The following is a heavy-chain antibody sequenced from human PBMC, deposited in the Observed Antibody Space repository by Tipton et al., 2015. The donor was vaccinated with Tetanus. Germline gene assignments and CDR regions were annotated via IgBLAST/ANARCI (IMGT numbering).Heavy chain of an antibody. J-gene: IGHJ5*02. CDR1: GGSISSYY. Sequence: LRLSCTVSGGSISSYYCPPLPQPPGRGLEWIGYIYYSGSTNYNPSLKSRVTISVDTSKNQFSLKLSSVTAADTAVYYCARGDMVRGVIWFDPWGQGTLVTVSS. V-gene: IGHV4-59*01. CDR3: ARGDMVRGVIWFDP. CDR2: IYYSGST. D-gene: IGHD3-10*01.